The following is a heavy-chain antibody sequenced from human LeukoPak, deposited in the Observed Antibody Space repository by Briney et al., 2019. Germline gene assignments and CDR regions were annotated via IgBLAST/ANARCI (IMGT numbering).Heavy chain of an antibody. Sequence: PGGSLRLSYGASGFTFRTSWMNWVRQAPGKGLEWVASINPDGSEKYSVDSVKGRFTISRDNAKNSLYLQMNSLRAEDTAVYYCARDRGYSSFDYWGQGTLVTISS. CDR3: ARDRGYSSFDY. J-gene: IGHJ4*02. V-gene: IGHV3-7*01. D-gene: IGHD6-19*01. CDR1: GFTFRTSW. CDR2: INPDGSEK.